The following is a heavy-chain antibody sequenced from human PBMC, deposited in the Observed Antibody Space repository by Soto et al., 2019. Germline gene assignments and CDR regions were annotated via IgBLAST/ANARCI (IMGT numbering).Heavy chain of an antibody. CDR3: ARGSGYYYWDDY. D-gene: IGHD3-22*01. V-gene: IGHV1-3*01. J-gene: IGHJ4*02. CDR2: INAGNGNT. Sequence: ASVKVSCKASGNTFRNYAIHWVRQAPGQRLELMGWINAGNGNTKYSQKFQGRVTITRDTSASTAYMELSSLRSEDTAVYYCARGSGYYYWDDYWGQGTLVTVSS. CDR1: GNTFRNYA.